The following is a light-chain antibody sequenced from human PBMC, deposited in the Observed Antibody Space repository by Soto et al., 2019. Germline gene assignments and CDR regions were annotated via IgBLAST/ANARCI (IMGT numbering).Light chain of an antibody. Sequence: QSVLTQPASVSGSPGQSITISCTGTSSDVGGYNYASWYQQHPGKAPKLMIYEVSNRPSGVSNRFSGSKSGNTASLTISGLQAEDEADYYCSSYTSSSKVFGGGTKLTVL. V-gene: IGLV2-14*01. CDR3: SSYTSSSKV. CDR1: SSDVGGYNY. CDR2: EVS. J-gene: IGLJ3*02.